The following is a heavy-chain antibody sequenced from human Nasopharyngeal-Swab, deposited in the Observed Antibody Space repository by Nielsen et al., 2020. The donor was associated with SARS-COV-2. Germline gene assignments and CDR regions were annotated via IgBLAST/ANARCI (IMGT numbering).Heavy chain of an antibody. V-gene: IGHV3-30*18. D-gene: IGHD3-10*01. CDR2: ISYDGSNK. J-gene: IGHJ6*03. CDR3: AKDAAMVRATYYYYMDV. Sequence: RQAPGKGLEWVAVISYDGSNKYYADSVKGRFTISRDNSKNTLYLQMNSLRAEDTAVYYCAKDAAMVRATYYYYMDVWGKGTTVTVSS.